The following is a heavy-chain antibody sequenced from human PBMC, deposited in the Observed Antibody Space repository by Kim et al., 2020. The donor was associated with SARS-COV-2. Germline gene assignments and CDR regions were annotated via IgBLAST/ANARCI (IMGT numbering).Heavy chain of an antibody. D-gene: IGHD3-22*01. CDR1: GFSFSGSA. CDR2: IRSRANSSAT. Sequence: GGSLRLSCAASGFSFSGSAIHWVRQASGKGLEWVGRIRSRANSSATVYAASVKGRFTISRDDSKNTAYLQMNSLKTEDTAVYYCTVTYDPNAFDIWGQGTMVTVSS. CDR3: TVTYDPNAFDI. V-gene: IGHV3-73*01. J-gene: IGHJ3*02.